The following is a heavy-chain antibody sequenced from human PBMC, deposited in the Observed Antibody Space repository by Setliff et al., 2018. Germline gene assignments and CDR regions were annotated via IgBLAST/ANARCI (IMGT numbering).Heavy chain of an antibody. V-gene: IGHV1-2*06. Sequence: VKVSCKASGYTFTGYYMHWVRQAPGQGLEWMGRINPNRGGTNYAQKFQGRVTMTRDTSISTAYVELSRLRSDDTAVYYCARSNYDILTRNWFDPWGQGTLVTVSS. CDR1: GYTFTGYY. CDR3: ARSNYDILTRNWFDP. D-gene: IGHD3-9*01. CDR2: INPNRGGT. J-gene: IGHJ5*02.